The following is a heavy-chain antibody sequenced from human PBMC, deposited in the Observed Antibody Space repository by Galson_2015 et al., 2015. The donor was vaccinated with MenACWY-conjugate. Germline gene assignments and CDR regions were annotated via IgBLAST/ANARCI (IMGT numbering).Heavy chain of an antibody. Sequence: SLRLSCAASGFTFSCYGMHWVRQAPGKGLVWVSRIKSDGSSTSYADSVKGRFTISRDSAKNTLYPQMNSLRVEDTAVYYCARGHPLTATTLFDYWGQGTLVTVSS. CDR2: IKSDGSST. CDR3: ARGHPLTATTLFDY. V-gene: IGHV3-74*01. CDR1: GFTFSCYG. D-gene: IGHD4-17*01. J-gene: IGHJ4*02.